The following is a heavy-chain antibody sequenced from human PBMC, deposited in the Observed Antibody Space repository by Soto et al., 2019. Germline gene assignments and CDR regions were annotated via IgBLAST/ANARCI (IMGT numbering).Heavy chain of an antibody. D-gene: IGHD5-18*01. CDR2: IYHSGSTNIYDTGST. CDR1: GGSITSGGFY. V-gene: IGHV4-31*03. CDR3: ARNGYTYGMDV. Sequence: QVQLQESGPGLVKPSQTLSLTCTVSGGSITSGGFYWSWVRQHPGKGLEWIGYIYHSGSTNIYDTGSTYYNPSLKSRVIISADTSQNQVSLRLSFVTAADTAVYCCARNGYTYGMDVWGQGATVTVS. J-gene: IGHJ6*02.